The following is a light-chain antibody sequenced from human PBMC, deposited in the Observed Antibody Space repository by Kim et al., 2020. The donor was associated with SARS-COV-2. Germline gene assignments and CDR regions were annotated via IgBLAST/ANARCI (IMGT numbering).Light chain of an antibody. J-gene: IGKJ1*01. Sequence: DIQMTQSPSTLSASVGDRVTITCRASQSISSWLAWYRQKPGKAPKLLIYKASTLESGVPSRFSGSGSGTEFTLTISSLQPDDSATYYCQQYNNYFWTFGQGTKVDIK. V-gene: IGKV1-5*03. CDR1: QSISSW. CDR3: QQYNNYFWT. CDR2: KAS.